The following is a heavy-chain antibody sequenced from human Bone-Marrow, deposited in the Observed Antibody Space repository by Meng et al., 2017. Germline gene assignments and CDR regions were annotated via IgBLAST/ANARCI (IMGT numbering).Heavy chain of an antibody. V-gene: IGHV3-15*01. Sequence: EVDVVESGGGLVKPGGSLRLSCVASGLSFTDAWMSWVRQAPGKGLEWVGRIKRNSDGGTIDYAAPVKGRFTISRDDSKNTLYLQMDSLITEDTAVYFCATGAAAADHWGQGTLVTVSS. CDR1: GLSFTDAW. J-gene: IGHJ4*02. CDR3: ATGAAAADH. D-gene: IGHD6-13*01. CDR2: IKRNSDGGTI.